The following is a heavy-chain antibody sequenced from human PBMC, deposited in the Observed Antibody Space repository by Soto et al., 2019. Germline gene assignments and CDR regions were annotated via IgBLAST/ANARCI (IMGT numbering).Heavy chain of an antibody. V-gene: IGHV3-23*01. CDR3: AKDRIVGAGAAPEAFDV. J-gene: IGHJ3*01. CDR2: ISGSGGST. Sequence: PGGSLRLSCAASGFTFSSYAMSWVRQAPGKGLEWVSAISGSGGSTYYADSVKGRFTISRDNSKNTVYLQMNSLRAEDTAVYYCAKDRIVGAGAAPEAFDVWGQGTMVTVSS. CDR1: GFTFSSYA. D-gene: IGHD2-15*01.